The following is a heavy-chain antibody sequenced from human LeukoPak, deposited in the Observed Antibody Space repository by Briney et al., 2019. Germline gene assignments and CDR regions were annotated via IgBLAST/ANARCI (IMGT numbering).Heavy chain of an antibody. J-gene: IGHJ4*02. D-gene: IGHD3-22*01. CDR2: MNPNSGNT. CDR3: ARGRDYYDSSGYYYFDY. Sequence: ASVKVSCKASGYTFTSYDINWVRQVTGQGLEWMGWMNPNSGNTGYAQKLQGRVTMTRNTSISTAYMELSSLRSEDTAVYYCARGRDYYDSSGYYYFDYWGQGTLVTVSS. V-gene: IGHV1-8*01. CDR1: GYTFTSYD.